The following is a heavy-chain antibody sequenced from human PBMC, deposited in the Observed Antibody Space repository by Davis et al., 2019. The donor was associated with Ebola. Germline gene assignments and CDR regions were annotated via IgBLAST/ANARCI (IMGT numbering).Heavy chain of an antibody. V-gene: IGHV4-39*07. CDR1: GGSISSANYY. CDR2: INHSGST. J-gene: IGHJ4*02. Sequence: MPSETLSLTCTVSGGSISSANYYWSWIRQPPGKGLEWIGEINHSGSTNYNPSLKSRVTISVDTSKNQFSLKLSSVTAADTAVYYCARGPSIAAWDYWGQGTLVTVSS. D-gene: IGHD6-13*01. CDR3: ARGPSIAAWDY.